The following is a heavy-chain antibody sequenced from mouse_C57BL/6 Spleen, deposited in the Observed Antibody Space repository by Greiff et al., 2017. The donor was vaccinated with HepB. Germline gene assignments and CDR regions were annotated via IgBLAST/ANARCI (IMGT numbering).Heavy chain of an antibody. J-gene: IGHJ1*03. V-gene: IGHV5-4*01. CDR3: ARDVRAFDV. CDR2: ISDGGSYT. D-gene: IGHD3-1*01. CDR1: GFTFSSYA. Sequence: EVQRVESGGGLVKPGGSLKLSCAASGFTFSSYAMSWVRQTPEKRLEWVATISDGGSYTYYPDNVKGRFTISRDNAKNNLYLQMSHLKSEDTAMYYCARDVRAFDVWGTGTTVTVSS.